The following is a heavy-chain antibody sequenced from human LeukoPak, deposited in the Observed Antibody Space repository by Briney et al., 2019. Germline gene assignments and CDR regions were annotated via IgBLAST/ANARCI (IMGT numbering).Heavy chain of an antibody. D-gene: IGHD4-17*01. V-gene: IGHV3-21*01. J-gene: IGHJ6*02. Sequence: GGSLRLSCAASGFTFSSYSMNWVRQAPGKGLEWVSSISSSSSYIYYAVSVKGRFTISRDNAKNSLYLQMNSLRAEDTAVYYCARDFWGFDYASDGMDVWGQGTTVTVSS. CDR2: ISSSSSYI. CDR1: GFTFSSYS. CDR3: ARDFWGFDYASDGMDV.